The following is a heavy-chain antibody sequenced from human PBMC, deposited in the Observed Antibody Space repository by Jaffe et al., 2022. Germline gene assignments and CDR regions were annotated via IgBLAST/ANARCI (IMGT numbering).Heavy chain of an antibody. CDR3: ARVVVVVIAEGDFDYYYYYMDV. D-gene: IGHD2-21*01. Sequence: QVQLVQSGAEVKKPGASVKVSCKASGYTFTSYGISWVRQAPGQGLEWMGWISAYNGNTNYAQKLQGRVTMTTDTSTSTAYMELRSLRSDDTAVYYCARVVVVVIAEGDFDYYYYYMDVWGKGTTVTVSS. J-gene: IGHJ6*03. V-gene: IGHV1-18*01. CDR1: GYTFTSYG. CDR2: ISAYNGNT.